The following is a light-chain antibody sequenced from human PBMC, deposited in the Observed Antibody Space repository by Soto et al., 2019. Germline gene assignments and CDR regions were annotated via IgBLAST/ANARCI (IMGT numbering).Light chain of an antibody. J-gene: IGKJ5*01. CDR2: AAS. CDR1: RRSSTY. CDR3: QQSYNIPRT. Sequence: DIDITQSTSSLSASRGNRDPLARGARRRSSTYLNWYQQKPGKAPNLLIYAASTLHSGVPDRFSGGGSGTDFTLTISSLQPEDFATYYCQQSYNIPRTFGQGTRLEIK. V-gene: IGKV1-39*01.